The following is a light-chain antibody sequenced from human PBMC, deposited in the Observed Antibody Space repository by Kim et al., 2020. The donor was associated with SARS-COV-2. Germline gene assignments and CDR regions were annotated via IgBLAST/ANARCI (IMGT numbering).Light chain of an antibody. CDR1: RGISSY. V-gene: IGKV1-9*01. CDR2: AAS. Sequence: SVGDRVTMTCRASRGISSYLAWYQQTPGKAPKLLIYAASTLQNGVQSRFSGSGSGTDFTLTISGLQPEDFATYYCQQLDTYPRVTFGLGTRLEIK. J-gene: IGKJ5*01. CDR3: QQLDTYPRVT.